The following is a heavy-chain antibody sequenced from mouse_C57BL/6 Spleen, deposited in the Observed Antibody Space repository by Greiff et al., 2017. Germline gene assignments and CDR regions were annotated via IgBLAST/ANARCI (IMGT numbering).Heavy chain of an antibody. V-gene: IGHV2-3*01. Sequence: VKLQESGPGLVAPSQSLSITCTVSGFSLTSYGVSWVRQPPGKGLEWLGVIWGDGSTNYHSALISRLSISKDNSKSQVFLQLNSLQTDDTATYYCATVTTVEGFAYWGQGTLVTVSA. CDR1: GFSLTSYG. D-gene: IGHD1-1*01. CDR3: ATVTTVEGFAY. CDR2: IWGDGST. J-gene: IGHJ3*01.